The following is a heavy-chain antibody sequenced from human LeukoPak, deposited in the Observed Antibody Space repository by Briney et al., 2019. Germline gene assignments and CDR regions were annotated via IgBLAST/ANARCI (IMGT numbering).Heavy chain of an antibody. Sequence: SETLSLTCAVYGGSFSGYYWSWLRQPPGKGLEWIGEINHSGSTNYNPSLKSRVTISVDTSKNQFSLKLSSVTAADTAVYYCARGRDDYVWGSYRDYFDYWGQGTLVTVSS. CDR3: ARGRDDYVWGSYRDYFDY. CDR2: INHSGST. V-gene: IGHV4-34*01. D-gene: IGHD3-16*02. CDR1: GGSFSGYY. J-gene: IGHJ4*02.